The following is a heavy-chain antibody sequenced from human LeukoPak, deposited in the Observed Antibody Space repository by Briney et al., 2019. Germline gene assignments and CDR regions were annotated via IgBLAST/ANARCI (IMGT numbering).Heavy chain of an antibody. CDR2: ITSGSTYI. D-gene: IGHD6-13*01. J-gene: IGHJ4*02. CDR3: TRSMYSSSWYFDY. Sequence: GGSLRLSCAASGFTFSSYGMSWVRQAPGKGLEWVSSITSGSTYIYYADSLKGRFTISTDNAKDSLYLQMNSLRAEDTAVYYCTRSMYSSSWYFDYWGQGTLVTVSS. V-gene: IGHV3-21*01. CDR1: GFTFSSYG.